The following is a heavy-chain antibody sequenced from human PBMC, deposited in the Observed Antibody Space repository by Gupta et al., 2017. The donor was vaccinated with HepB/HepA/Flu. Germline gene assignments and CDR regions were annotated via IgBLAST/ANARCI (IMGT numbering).Heavy chain of an antibody. V-gene: IGHV3-73*02. CDR2: IRSKANSYAT. CDR3: TSTKETGYSSSWTTDY. Sequence: EVQLVESGGGLVQPGGSLKLSCAASGFTFSGSAMHWVRQAAGKGLEWVGRIRSKANSYATAYAASVKGRFTISRDDSKNTAYLQMNSLKTEDTAVYYCTSTKETGYSSSWTTDYWGQGTLVTVSS. CDR1: GFTFSGSA. D-gene: IGHD6-13*01. J-gene: IGHJ4*02.